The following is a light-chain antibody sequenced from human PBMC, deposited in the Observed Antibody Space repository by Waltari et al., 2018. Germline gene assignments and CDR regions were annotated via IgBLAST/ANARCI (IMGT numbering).Light chain of an antibody. CDR1: SSAIGAYNY. Sequence: QSALTQPASVSGSPGQSIAIPCTGTSSAIGAYNYASRYQQPPGKAPKLMIYDVSNRPSGVSNRFSGSKSGNTASLTISGLQAEDEADYYCSSYTSSSTRVFGTGTKVTVL. CDR2: DVS. CDR3: SSYTSSSTRV. V-gene: IGLV2-14*03. J-gene: IGLJ1*01.